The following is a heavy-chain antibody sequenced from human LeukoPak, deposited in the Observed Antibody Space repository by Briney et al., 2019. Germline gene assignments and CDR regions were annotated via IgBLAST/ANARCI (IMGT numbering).Heavy chain of an antibody. CDR3: ARGVIGGSYFNWFDP. D-gene: IGHD1-26*01. Sequence: ASVKVSCNASGGTFSSYAISWVRQAPGQGLEWMGGIITIFRTANYARKFQGRVTITADESTSTAYMELSSLRSEDTAVYYCARGVIGGSYFNWFDPWGQGTLVTVSS. CDR2: IITIFRTA. CDR1: GGTFSSYA. J-gene: IGHJ5*02. V-gene: IGHV1-69*13.